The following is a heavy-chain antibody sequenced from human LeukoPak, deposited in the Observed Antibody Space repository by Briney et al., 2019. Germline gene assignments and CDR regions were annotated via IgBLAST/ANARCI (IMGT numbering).Heavy chain of an antibody. Sequence: GGSLRLSCAASGFTFSSYARSRVRQAPGKGVEWVSAISGSGGSTYYADSVKGRFTISRDNSKKTLYLQMISLRAEDTAVYYCAKDNGHDYGEPFDYWGQGTLVTVSS. CDR3: AKDNGHDYGEPFDY. V-gene: IGHV3-23*01. D-gene: IGHD4-17*01. CDR1: GFTFSSYA. J-gene: IGHJ4*02. CDR2: ISGSGGST.